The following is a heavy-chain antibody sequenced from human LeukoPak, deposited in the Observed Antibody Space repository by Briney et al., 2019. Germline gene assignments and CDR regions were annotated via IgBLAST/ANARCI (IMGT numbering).Heavy chain of an antibody. V-gene: IGHV1-18*01. CDR2: ISAYNGNT. CDR1: GYTFTSYG. Sequence: EASVKVSCKASGYTFTSYGISWVRQAPGQGLEWMGWISAYNGNTNYAQKLQGRVTMTTDTSTSTAYMELSRLRSDDTAVYYCARVRGRSGITGTTVLFDYWGQGTLVTVSS. J-gene: IGHJ4*02. D-gene: IGHD1-7*01. CDR3: ARVRGRSGITGTTVLFDY.